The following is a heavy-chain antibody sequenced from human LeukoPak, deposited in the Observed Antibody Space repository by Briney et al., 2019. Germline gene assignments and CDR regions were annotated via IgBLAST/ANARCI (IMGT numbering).Heavy chain of an antibody. V-gene: IGHV1-46*01. D-gene: IGHD5-12*01. CDR3: ARDLRGYSYYYGMDV. CDR1: GYTFTSYY. CDR2: INPSGGSA. Sequence: ASVKVSCKASGYTFTSYYMHWVRQAPGQGLEWMGIINPSGGSASYAQKFQGRVTMTRDTSTSTVYMELSSLRSEDTAVYYCARDLRGYSYYYGMDVWGQGTTVTVSS. J-gene: IGHJ6*02.